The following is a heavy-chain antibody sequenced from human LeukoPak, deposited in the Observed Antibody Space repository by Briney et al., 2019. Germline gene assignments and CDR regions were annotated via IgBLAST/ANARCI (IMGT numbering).Heavy chain of an antibody. D-gene: IGHD3-10*01. J-gene: IGHJ5*02. CDR2: IYYSGRT. CDR1: GVSISRGDYY. Sequence: SQTLSLTCTVSGVSISRGDYYWRWLRQPPGKGLEWIGYIYYSGRTSYNPSLKSRVHVSVDTSKTQFSLRLTSVTAADTAVYYCRRWFRGVLEYWFHLWREEPGVTVPS. V-gene: IGHV4-30-4*01. CDR3: RRWFRGVLEYWFHL.